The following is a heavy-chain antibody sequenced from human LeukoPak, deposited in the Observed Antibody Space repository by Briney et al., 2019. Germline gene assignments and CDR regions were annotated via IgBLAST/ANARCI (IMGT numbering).Heavy chain of an antibody. D-gene: IGHD6-13*01. Sequence: ASVKVSCKASGYTFTGYYMHWVRQAPGQGLEWMGWINPNSGGANYAQKFQGRVTMTRDTSISTAYMDLSRLRSDDTAVYYCARGGAAPEGYWFFDLWGRGTLVTVSS. J-gene: IGHJ2*01. CDR3: ARGGAAPEGYWFFDL. CDR1: GYTFTGYY. V-gene: IGHV1-2*02. CDR2: INPNSGGA.